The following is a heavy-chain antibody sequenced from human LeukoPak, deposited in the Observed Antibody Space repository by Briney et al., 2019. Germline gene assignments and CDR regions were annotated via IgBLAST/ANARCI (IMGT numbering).Heavy chain of an antibody. V-gene: IGHV5-51*01. CDR1: GFNFANYW. Sequence: GESLKISCKGSGFNFANYWIGWVRQMPGKGLEWMGVIFAGDSDTRHSPSFQGQVTISADKSISTAYLQWSSLKASDTAMYYCARRQRSPYYIDYWGQGTLVTVSS. D-gene: IGHD2-8*01. J-gene: IGHJ4*02. CDR3: ARRQRSPYYIDY. CDR2: IFAGDSDT.